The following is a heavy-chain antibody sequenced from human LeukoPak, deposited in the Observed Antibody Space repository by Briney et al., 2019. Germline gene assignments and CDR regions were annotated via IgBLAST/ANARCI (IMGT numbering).Heavy chain of an antibody. D-gene: IGHD6-13*01. CDR2: TFYSGIT. V-gene: IGHV4-39*01. J-gene: IGHJ1*01. CDR3: ARGLEQQLVRGVYFQH. CDR1: GGSRSIINS. Sequence: SETLSLTCNVSGGSRSIINSWGWIRHPPGRGREGIGKTFYSGITYYNPSLRSRVTIAIDTSKSQFSLKLSSVTAADTAVYYCARGLEQQLVRGVYFQHWGQGTLVTVSS.